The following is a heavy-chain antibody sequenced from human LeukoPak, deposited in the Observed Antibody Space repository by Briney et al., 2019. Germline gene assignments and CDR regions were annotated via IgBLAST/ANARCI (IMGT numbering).Heavy chain of an antibody. CDR1: GYTLTELS. Sequence: ASVKVSCKVSGYTLTELSMHWVRQAPGKGLEWMGGFDPEDGETIYAQKFQGRVTMTEDTSTDTAYMELSSLRSEDTAVYYCATSLQYQGAFDIWGQGTMVTVSS. J-gene: IGHJ3*02. CDR3: ATSLQYQGAFDI. V-gene: IGHV1-24*01. CDR2: FDPEDGET. D-gene: IGHD2-2*01.